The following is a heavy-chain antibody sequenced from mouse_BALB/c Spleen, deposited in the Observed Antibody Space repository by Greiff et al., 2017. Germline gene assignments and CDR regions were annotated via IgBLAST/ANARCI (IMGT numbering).Heavy chain of an antibody. CDR1: GYTFTSYW. CDR3: ARPLYYGNYWFAY. D-gene: IGHD2-1*01. CDR2: INPSTGYT. Sequence: VQLQESGAELAKPGASVKMSCKASGYTFTSYWMHWVKQRPGQGLEWIGYINPSTGYTEYNQKFKDKATLTADKSSSTAYMQLSSLTSEDSAVYYCARPLYYGNYWFAYWGQGTLVTVSA. V-gene: IGHV1-7*01. J-gene: IGHJ3*01.